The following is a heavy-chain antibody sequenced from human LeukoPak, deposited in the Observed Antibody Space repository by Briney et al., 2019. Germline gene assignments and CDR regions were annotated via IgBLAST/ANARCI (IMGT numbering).Heavy chain of an antibody. Sequence: PSETLSLTCTVTGGSISGFFWTWIRQSPGKGLEYIGYIYYSGTTDYNPTLKSRVSMSVDTSKNQFFLNLTSVTAADTAIYYCARVGYGSGSWGWSDPWGQGTLVTVSS. V-gene: IGHV4-59*01. CDR3: ARVGYGSGSWGWSDP. D-gene: IGHD3-10*01. J-gene: IGHJ5*02. CDR2: IYYSGTT. CDR1: GGSISGFF.